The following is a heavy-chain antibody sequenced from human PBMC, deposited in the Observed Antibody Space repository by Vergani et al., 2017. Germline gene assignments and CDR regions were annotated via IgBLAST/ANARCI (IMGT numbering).Heavy chain of an antibody. CDR2: IYYSGST. J-gene: IGHJ4*02. CDR3: ARAHDT. D-gene: IGHD3-22*01. Sequence: QVQLQESGPGLVKPSETLSLTCTVSGGSISSYYWSWIRQPPGKGLEWIGYIYYSGSTNYNPSLKSRVTISVDRSKNQFSLKLSSVTAADTAVYYCARAHDTWGQGTLVTVSS. CDR1: GGSISSYY. V-gene: IGHV4-59*12.